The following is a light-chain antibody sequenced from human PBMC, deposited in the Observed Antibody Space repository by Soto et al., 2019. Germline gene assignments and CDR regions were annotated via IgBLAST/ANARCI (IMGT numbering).Light chain of an antibody. CDR1: SSDVVAYDY. CDR2: EVS. J-gene: IGLJ1*01. V-gene: IGLV2-14*03. CDR3: SSYTSSSTRV. Sequence: QSALTQPASVSGSPGQSITISCTGTSSDVVAYDYVSWYQQHPDKAPKLMIYEVSNRPSGVSNRFSGSKSVNTATLTISGLQADDEADYYCSSYTSSSTRVFGTGTKLTVL.